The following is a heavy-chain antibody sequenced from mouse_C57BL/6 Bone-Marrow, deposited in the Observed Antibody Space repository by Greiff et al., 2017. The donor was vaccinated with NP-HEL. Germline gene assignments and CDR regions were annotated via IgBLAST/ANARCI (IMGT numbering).Heavy chain of an antibody. J-gene: IGHJ4*01. CDR1: GYTFTSYT. Sequence: QVQLKQSGAELARPGASVKMSCKASGYTFTSYTMHWVKQRPGQGLEWIGYINPSSGYTTYNQKFKGKATLTADKSSSTAYMQLSRLTSEDSAIYYCALKGYGSKDYAMDDWGQGTSVTVSS. CDR3: ALKGYGSKDYAMDD. V-gene: IGHV1-4*01. CDR2: INPSSGYT. D-gene: IGHD1-1*01.